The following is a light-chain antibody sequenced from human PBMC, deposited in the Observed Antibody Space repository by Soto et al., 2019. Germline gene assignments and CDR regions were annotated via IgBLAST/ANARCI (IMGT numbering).Light chain of an antibody. Sequence: SVLTQPPSVSGAPGQRVTISCTGSSSNIGAGYDVHWYQQLPGTAPKLLIYGNSNRPSGVPDRFSGSKSGTSASLAITGLQAEDEADYYCQSYESSLSGSKVFGTGTKVTVL. V-gene: IGLV1-40*01. CDR3: QSYESSLSGSKV. J-gene: IGLJ1*01. CDR2: GNS. CDR1: SSNIGAGYD.